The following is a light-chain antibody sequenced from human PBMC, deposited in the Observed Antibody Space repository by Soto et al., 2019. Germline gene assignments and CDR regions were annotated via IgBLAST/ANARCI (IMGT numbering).Light chain of an antibody. J-gene: IGKJ2*01. CDR1: QSISSY. CDR2: AAS. CDR3: QQSYSTPT. Sequence: DIQMTQSPSSLSASVGDRVTITCRASQSISSYLNWYQQKPGKAPKLLIYAASSLQSVVPSRFSGSGSGTDFTITISSLQPEDFATYYCQQSYSTPTFGQGTKLEIK. V-gene: IGKV1-39*01.